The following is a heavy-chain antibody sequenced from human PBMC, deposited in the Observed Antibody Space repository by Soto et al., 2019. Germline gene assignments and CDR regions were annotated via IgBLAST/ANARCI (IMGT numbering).Heavy chain of an antibody. Sequence: SETLSLTCTGSGGSMSRYCWSWSRQPPGKGLEWIGYMYNTGSTIYNPSLKSRVTISVDTSKNQFSLKLSSVTAADTAVYYCGRDLWGYCGADCYPMDVWGQGTTVTV. CDR1: GGSMSRYC. CDR2: MYNTGST. D-gene: IGHD2-21*02. J-gene: IGHJ6*02. CDR3: GRDLWGYCGADCYPMDV. V-gene: IGHV4-59*01.